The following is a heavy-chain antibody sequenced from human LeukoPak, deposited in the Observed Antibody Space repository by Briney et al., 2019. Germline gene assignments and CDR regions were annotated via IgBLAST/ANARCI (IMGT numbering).Heavy chain of an antibody. V-gene: IGHV3-48*03. D-gene: IGHD5-12*01. Sequence: GGSLRLSCAASGFTFSSYEMNWVRQAPGKGLEWVSYISSSGSTIYYADSVKGRFTISRDNAKNSLYLQMNSLRAEDTAVYYCARDLLMATAEYWGQGTLVTVSS. CDR2: ISSSGSTI. CDR3: ARDLLMATAEY. J-gene: IGHJ4*02. CDR1: GFTFSSYE.